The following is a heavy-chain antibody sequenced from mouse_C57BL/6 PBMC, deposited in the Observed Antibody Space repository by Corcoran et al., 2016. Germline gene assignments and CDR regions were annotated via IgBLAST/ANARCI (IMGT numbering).Heavy chain of an antibody. J-gene: IGHJ4*01. CDR3: ARFLYYAMDY. V-gene: IGHV3-6*01. Sequence: EVQLQESRPGLVKPSQSLSLTCSVTVYSITSGYYWNWIRQFPGNKLEWMGYISYDGSNNYNPSLKNRISITRDTSKNQFFLKLNSVTTEDTATYYCARFLYYAMDYWGQGTSVTVSS. CDR2: ISYDGSN. CDR1: VYSITSGYY.